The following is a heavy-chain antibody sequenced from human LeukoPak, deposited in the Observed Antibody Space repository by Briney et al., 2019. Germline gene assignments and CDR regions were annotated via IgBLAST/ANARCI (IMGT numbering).Heavy chain of an antibody. CDR1: GFTFSSYG. CDR2: IRYDGSNK. D-gene: IGHD5-24*01. J-gene: IGHJ4*02. CDR3: AKNGDSERWLQPKFVTH. Sequence: QTGGSLRLSCAASGFTFSSYGMHWVRQAPGKGLEWVAFIRYDGSNKYYADSVKGRFTMSRDNSKNTLYLQMNSLRAEDTAVYYCAKNGDSERWLQPKFVTHWGQGTLVTVSP. V-gene: IGHV3-30*02.